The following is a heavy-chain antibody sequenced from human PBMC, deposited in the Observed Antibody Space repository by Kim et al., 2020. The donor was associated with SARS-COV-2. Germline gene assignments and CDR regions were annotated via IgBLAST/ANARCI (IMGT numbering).Heavy chain of an antibody. D-gene: IGHD6-19*01. J-gene: IGHJ4*02. Sequence: VKGRFTISRDNAKNSLYLQMNSLRAEDTAVYYCARVPYSSGWYLNYFDYWGQGTLVTVSS. CDR3: ARVPYSSGWYLNYFDY. V-gene: IGHV3-21*01.